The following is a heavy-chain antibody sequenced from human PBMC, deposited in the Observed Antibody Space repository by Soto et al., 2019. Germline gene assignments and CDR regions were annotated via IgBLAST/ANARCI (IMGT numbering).Heavy chain of an antibody. V-gene: IGHV4-34*01. CDR2: INHSGTV. Sequence: QVHLQQWGAGLLKPSETLSLTCAVNGGAFNGYYWTWIHQSPGKGLQWIGEINHSGTVDYKPSLKSRAAYSTDTTKKQFSLTLTSVTAADTAVYYCARAGAALVRGSIGGFDYWGQGTLVTVSS. CDR3: ARAGAALVRGSIGGFDY. J-gene: IGHJ4*02. D-gene: IGHD3-10*01. CDR1: GGAFNGYY.